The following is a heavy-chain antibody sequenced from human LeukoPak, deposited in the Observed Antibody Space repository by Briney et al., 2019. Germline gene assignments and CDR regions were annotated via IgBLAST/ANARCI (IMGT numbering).Heavy chain of an antibody. D-gene: IGHD5-12*01. V-gene: IGHV1-69*05. CDR3: ASGYDLGIDY. CDR2: IIPIFGTA. Sequence: PVKVSCKASGGTFSSYAISWVRQAPGQGLEWMGGIIPIFGTANYAQKFQGRVTITTDESTSTAYMELSSLRSEDTAVYYCASGYDLGIDYWGQGTLVTVSS. CDR1: GGTFSSYA. J-gene: IGHJ4*02.